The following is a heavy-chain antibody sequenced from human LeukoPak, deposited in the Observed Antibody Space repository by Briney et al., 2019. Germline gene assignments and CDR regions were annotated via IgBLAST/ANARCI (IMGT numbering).Heavy chain of an antibody. D-gene: IGHD3-10*01. Sequence: SETLSLTCAVSGYSISSGYYWGRTRQPPGKGLEWIGSIYHSGSTYYNPSLKSRVTISVDTSKNQFSLKLSSVTAADTAVYYCASEGRESAFDYWGQGTLVTVSS. J-gene: IGHJ4*02. CDR2: IYHSGST. V-gene: IGHV4-38-2*01. CDR3: ASEGRESAFDY. CDR1: GYSISSGYY.